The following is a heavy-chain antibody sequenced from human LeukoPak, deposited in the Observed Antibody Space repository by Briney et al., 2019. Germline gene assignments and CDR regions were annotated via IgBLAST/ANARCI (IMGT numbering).Heavy chain of an antibody. CDR1: GGSISSGDYY. CDR3: ARARTRYCSSSNCYLNWFDP. D-gene: IGHD2-2*01. CDR2: IFYSGST. J-gene: IGHJ5*02. Sequence: SETLSLTCTVSGGSISSGDYYWSWTRQPPGKGLEWIGYIFYSGSTYYNPSLKSRVIMSVDTSKNQFSLRLSSVTAADTAVYYCARARTRYCSSSNCYLNWFDPWGQGTLVTVSS. V-gene: IGHV4-30-4*01.